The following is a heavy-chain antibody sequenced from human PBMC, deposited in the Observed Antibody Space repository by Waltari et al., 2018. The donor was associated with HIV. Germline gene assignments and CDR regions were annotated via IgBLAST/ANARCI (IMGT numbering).Heavy chain of an antibody. Sequence: QVQLQESGPGLVKPLQTLSLTCTVSGDSISRGSYYWNWIRQPAGKGLEWIGRIYPSGSTNYNPSLKSRVTISVDTSKNQFSLKLSSVTAADTAVYYCARVFCSGGSCYGDGRYGMDVWGQGTTVTVSS. D-gene: IGHD2-15*01. V-gene: IGHV4-61*02. CDR3: ARVFCSGGSCYGDGRYGMDV. J-gene: IGHJ6*02. CDR2: IYPSGST. CDR1: GDSISRGSYY.